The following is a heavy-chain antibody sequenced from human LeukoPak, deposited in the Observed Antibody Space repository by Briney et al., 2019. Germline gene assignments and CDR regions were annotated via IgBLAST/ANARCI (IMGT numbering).Heavy chain of an antibody. Sequence: SETPSLTCAVYGGSFSGYYWSWIRQPPGKGLEWIGEINHSGSTNYNPSLKSRVTISVDTSKNQFSLKLSSVTAADTAVYYCASHSVATKSYYYYGMDVWGQGTTVTVSS. J-gene: IGHJ6*02. CDR1: GGSFSGYY. D-gene: IGHD5-12*01. CDR2: INHSGST. V-gene: IGHV4-34*01. CDR3: ASHSVATKSYYYYGMDV.